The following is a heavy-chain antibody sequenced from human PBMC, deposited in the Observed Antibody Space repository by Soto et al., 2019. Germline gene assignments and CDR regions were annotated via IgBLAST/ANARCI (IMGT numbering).Heavy chain of an antibody. D-gene: IGHD4-17*01. CDR3: ATGPPKPLSPTGDMDV. Sequence: KVSCKASGGTFSSYTISWVRQAPGQGLEWMGRIIPILGIANYAQKFQGRVTITADKSTSTAYMELSSLRSEDTAVYYCATGPPKPLSPTGDMDVWGKGTTVTVSS. CDR2: IIPILGIA. V-gene: IGHV1-69*02. J-gene: IGHJ6*03. CDR1: GGTFSSYT.